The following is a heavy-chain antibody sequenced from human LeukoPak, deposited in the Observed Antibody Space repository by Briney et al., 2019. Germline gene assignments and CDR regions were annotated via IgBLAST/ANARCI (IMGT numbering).Heavy chain of an antibody. CDR2: IYYSGNA. CDR3: ARGGSTWEFDY. J-gene: IGHJ4*02. CDR1: GAFITSGKYY. Sequence: PSETLSLTCTVSGAFITSGKYYWVWIRQPPGKGREWIGTIYYSGNAYYNPSLKSRVIMSVDPPNNQFSLRLTSLTAADTAVYYCARGGSTWEFDYWGQGALVTVSS. V-gene: IGHV4-39*01. D-gene: IGHD1-26*01.